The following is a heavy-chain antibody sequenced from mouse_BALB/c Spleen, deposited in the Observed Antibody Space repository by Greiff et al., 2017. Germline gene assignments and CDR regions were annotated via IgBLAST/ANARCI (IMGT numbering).Heavy chain of an antibody. V-gene: IGHV1S81*02. CDR2: INPSNGGT. J-gene: IGHJ4*01. Sequence: QVQLQQPGAELVKPGASVKLSCKASGYTFTSYYMYWVKQRPGQGLEWIGGINPSNGGTNFNKKFKSKATLTVDKSSSTAYMQLSSLTSEDSAVYYCTRWGRDYWGQGTSVTVSS. CDR1: GYTFTSYY. CDR3: TRWGRDY.